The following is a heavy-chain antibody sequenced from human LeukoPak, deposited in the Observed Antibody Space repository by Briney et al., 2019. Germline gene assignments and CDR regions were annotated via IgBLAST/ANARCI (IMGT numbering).Heavy chain of an antibody. CDR1: GASVYSDSYY. V-gene: IGHV4-61*01. CDR3: VREAAAYYYDSSGYYRQTEAFDI. Sequence: SETLSLTCTVSGASVYSDSYYWSWIRQPPGTGLEWIGYIYYSGSTKYNPSLQSRVTISLDTSKNQFSLNLNSVTAADTAVYYCVREAAAYYYDSSGYYRQTEAFDIWGRGRMVTVSS. CDR2: IYYSGST. D-gene: IGHD3-22*01. J-gene: IGHJ3*02.